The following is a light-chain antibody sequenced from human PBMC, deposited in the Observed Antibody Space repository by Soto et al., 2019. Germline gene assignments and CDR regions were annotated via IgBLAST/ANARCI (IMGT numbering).Light chain of an antibody. V-gene: IGKV1-13*02. CDR2: DAS. Sequence: AIQLTQSPASLSASVGDRVTITCRASQGISSALAWYQQKPGKAPKLLIYDASSLESGVPSRFSGSGSGTDFTLTISSLQPDDFATYYCQHYNSYSEAFGQGTKV. J-gene: IGKJ1*01. CDR3: QHYNSYSEA. CDR1: QGISSA.